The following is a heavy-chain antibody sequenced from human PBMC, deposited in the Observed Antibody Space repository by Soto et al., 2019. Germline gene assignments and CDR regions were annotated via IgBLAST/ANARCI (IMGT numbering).Heavy chain of an antibody. D-gene: IGHD6-19*01. J-gene: IGHJ1*01. CDR3: AREGPREWLLQVGYFQH. CDR2: INPSGGST. V-gene: IGHV1-46*01. CDR1: GYTLTSYY. Sequence: ASVKVSCKASGYTLTSYYMHWVRQAPGQGLEWMGIINPSGGSTSYAQKFQGRVTMTRDTSTSTVYMELSSLRSEDTAVYYCAREGPREWLLQVGYFQHWGQGTLVTVSS.